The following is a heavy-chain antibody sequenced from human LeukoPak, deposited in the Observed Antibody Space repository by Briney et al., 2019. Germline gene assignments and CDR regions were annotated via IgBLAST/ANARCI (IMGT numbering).Heavy chain of an antibody. Sequence: SGGSLRLSCAASGFTFDDYAMHWVRQAPGKGLEWVSGISWNSASIGYADSVKGRFTICIDNAKNSLYLQMNSLRAEDTALYYCARTPRGYSYGYYFDYWGQGTLVTVSS. D-gene: IGHD5-18*01. CDR1: GFTFDDYA. CDR3: ARTPRGYSYGYYFDY. J-gene: IGHJ4*02. CDR2: ISWNSASI. V-gene: IGHV3-9*01.